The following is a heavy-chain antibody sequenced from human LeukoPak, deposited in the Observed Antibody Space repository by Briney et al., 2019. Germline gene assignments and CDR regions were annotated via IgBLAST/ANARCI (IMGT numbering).Heavy chain of an antibody. V-gene: IGHV3-7*01. CDR3: ARGGHSGSYLGYYYYYMDV. CDR2: VKKDGSEK. D-gene: IGHD1-26*01. J-gene: IGHJ6*03. CDR1: GFTFSNNW. Sequence: TGGSLRLSCAASGFTFSNNWMTWVRQAPGKGLEWVASVKKDGSEKYYVDSVKGRFTISRDNAKNSLYLQRNSLRVEDTAVYYCARGGHSGSYLGYYYYYMDVWGKGTTVTVSS.